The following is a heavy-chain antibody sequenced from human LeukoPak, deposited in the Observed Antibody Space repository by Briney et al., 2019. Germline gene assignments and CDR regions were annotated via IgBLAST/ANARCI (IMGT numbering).Heavy chain of an antibody. D-gene: IGHD3-22*01. CDR2: IYTSWST. CDR3: ARAGSYYDSSGYYTVPTAFDY. Sequence: SQTLSLTRTGSGGSLSSGSYYWSWIRQPAGKGLEWIGRIYTSWSTNYNPSLKSRVTISVDTSKNQFSLKLSSVTAADTAVYYCARAGSYYDSSGYYTVPTAFDYWGQGTLVTVSS. V-gene: IGHV4-61*02. J-gene: IGHJ4*02. CDR1: GGSLSSGSYY.